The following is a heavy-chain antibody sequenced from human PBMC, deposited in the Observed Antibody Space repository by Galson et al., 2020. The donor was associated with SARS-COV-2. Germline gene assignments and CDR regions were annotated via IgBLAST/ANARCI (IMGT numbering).Heavy chain of an antibody. CDR1: GFTFSSYG. J-gene: IGHJ4*02. Sequence: GESLKISCAASGFTFSSYGMHWVRQAPGKGLEWVAVIWYDGSNKYYADSVKGRFTISRDNSKNTLYLQMNSLRAEDTAVYYCARDGSGSYPTYYLDYWGQGTLVTVSS. CDR3: ARDGSGSYPTYYLDY. V-gene: IGHV3-33*01. CDR2: IWYDGSNK. D-gene: IGHD3-10*01.